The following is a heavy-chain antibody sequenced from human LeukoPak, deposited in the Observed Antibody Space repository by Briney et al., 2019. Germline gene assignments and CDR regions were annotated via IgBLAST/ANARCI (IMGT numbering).Heavy chain of an antibody. CDR1: GGSVSDGSHR. CDR3: ARETEETYSASWGLYEYSHYMNV. CDR2: ISSGGSS. V-gene: IGHV4-61*10. J-gene: IGHJ6*03. D-gene: IGHD6-13*01. Sequence: SETLSLACSVSGGSVSDGSHRWNWVRQPAGKGLEWIGRISSGGSSNYNPSLTSRVTISLDTAMNQVSLQFNSVTAADTAVYYCARETEETYSASWGLYEYSHYMNVWGTGTTVTVS.